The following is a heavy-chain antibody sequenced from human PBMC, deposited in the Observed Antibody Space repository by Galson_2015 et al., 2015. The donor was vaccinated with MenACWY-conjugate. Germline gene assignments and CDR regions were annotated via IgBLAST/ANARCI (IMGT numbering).Heavy chain of an antibody. CDR2: IKEDGSKK. D-gene: IGHD3-16*01. Sequence: LRLSCAASGFTFSSYWLTWVRQAPGKGLEGVAYIKEDGSKKLYVDSVKGRFTVSRDNAENSLYLQMSSLRAEDTAVYYCTRDWGRSFEYWGQGTLVTVSS. V-gene: IGHV3-7*03. CDR3: TRDWGRSFEY. CDR1: GFTFSSYW. J-gene: IGHJ4*02.